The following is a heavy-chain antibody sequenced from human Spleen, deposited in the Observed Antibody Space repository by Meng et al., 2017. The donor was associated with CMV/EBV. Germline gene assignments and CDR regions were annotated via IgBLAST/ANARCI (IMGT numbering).Heavy chain of an antibody. CDR2: IIPIFGTA. D-gene: IGHD7-27*01. CDR1: GGTFSSYA. V-gene: IGHV1-69*14. Sequence: QVQLVDAGAEVKKPGSSGKVSGKASGGTFSSYAISWVRQAPGQGLEWMGGIIPIFGTANYAQKFQGRVTITVDTSTSTAYMELRSLRSDDTAVYYCARDPSPGAFGYWGQGTLVTVSS. J-gene: IGHJ4*02. CDR3: ARDPSPGAFGY.